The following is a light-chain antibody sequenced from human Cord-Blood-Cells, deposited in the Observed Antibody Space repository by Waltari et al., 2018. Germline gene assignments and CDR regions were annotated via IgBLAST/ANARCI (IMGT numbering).Light chain of an antibody. Sequence: EIVMTQSPATLSVSPGERATPSCRASQSVSSNLAWYQQKHGQSPRLLIYGASTRATGIPARFSGSGSGTEFTLTISSLQSEDFAVYYGQQYNNWPRTFGQGTKVEIK. CDR3: QQYNNWPRT. CDR1: QSVSSN. V-gene: IGKV3-15*01. J-gene: IGKJ1*01. CDR2: GAS.